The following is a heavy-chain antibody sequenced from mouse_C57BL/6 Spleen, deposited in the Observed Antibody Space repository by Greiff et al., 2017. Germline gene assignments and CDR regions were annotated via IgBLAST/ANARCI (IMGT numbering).Heavy chain of an antibody. V-gene: IGHV1-19*01. CDR1: GYTFTDYY. CDR3: ARGDYSNYDY. Sequence: DVQLQESGPVLVKPGASVKMSCKASGYTFTDYYMNWVKQSHGKSLEWIGVINPYNGGTSYNQKFKGKATLTVDKSSSTAYMALNSLTSEDSAVYYCARGDYSNYDYWGQGTTLTVSS. J-gene: IGHJ2*01. D-gene: IGHD2-5*01. CDR2: INPYNGGT.